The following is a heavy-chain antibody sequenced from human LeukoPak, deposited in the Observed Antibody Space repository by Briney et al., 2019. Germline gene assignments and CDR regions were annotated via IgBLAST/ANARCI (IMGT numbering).Heavy chain of an antibody. CDR2: IYHSGSP. J-gene: IGHJ4*02. CDR1: GYSISSASY. CDR3: AREPPGY. Sequence: SETLSLTCAVSGYSISSASYWGWIRQPPGKGLEWIGNIYHSGSPYYNPSLKSRVTISVDTSKNQFSLKLSSVTAADTAVYYCAREPPGYWGQGILVTVSS. V-gene: IGHV4-38-2*02.